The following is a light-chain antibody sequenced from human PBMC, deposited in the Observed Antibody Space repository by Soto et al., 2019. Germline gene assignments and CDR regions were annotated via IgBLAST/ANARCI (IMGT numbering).Light chain of an antibody. CDR1: QSLGNNY. CDR3: QYNGDSPT. V-gene: IGKV3-20*01. Sequence: ELTQSPGSLSLSPGQTATLSCRASQSLGNNYLAWVQQRPGQAPRLLIYGATHWASGISERFGGSGSGSEFTLTISGLEPEDSAVYYCQYNGDSPTFGQGTKVDIK. J-gene: IGKJ1*01. CDR2: GAT.